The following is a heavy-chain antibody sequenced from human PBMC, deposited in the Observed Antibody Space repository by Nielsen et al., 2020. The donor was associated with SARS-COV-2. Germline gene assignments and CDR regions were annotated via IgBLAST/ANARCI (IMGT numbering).Heavy chain of an antibody. V-gene: IGHV3-23*01. CDR1: GFTFSNYA. Sequence: GESLKISCAASGFTFSNYAMSWVRQAPGKGLEWVSAFTGSGSSTYYADSVKGRFTISRDSSKNTLYLQMNSLRAEDTAVYYCAKDQYPYSSGWHYFDNWGQGTLVTVSS. CDR2: FTGSGSST. D-gene: IGHD6-19*01. J-gene: IGHJ4*02. CDR3: AKDQYPYSSGWHYFDN.